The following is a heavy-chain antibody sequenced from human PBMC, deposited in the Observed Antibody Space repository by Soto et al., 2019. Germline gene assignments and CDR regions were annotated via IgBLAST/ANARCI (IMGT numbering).Heavy chain of an antibody. CDR1: CGTIISRGCC. CDR2: IYYSGST. J-gene: IGHJ4*02. Sequence: LSVTRSVACGTIISRGCCRIIKSKHPGKGLEWIGYIYYSGSTYYNPSLKSRVTISVDTSKNQFSLKLSSVTAADTAVYYCARNYCSGGSCYFDYWGQGTLVTVSS. CDR3: ARNYCSGGSCYFDY. D-gene: IGHD2-15*01. V-gene: IGHV4-31*02.